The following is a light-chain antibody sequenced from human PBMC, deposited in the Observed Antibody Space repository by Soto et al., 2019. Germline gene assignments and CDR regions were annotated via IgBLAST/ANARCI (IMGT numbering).Light chain of an antibody. Sequence: EIVLTQSPGSLSLSPGERATLSCRASQSVSGNFLAWYQHKPGQAPRLLIYDASPRLTGIPDRFSGSGSGTDFTLTISRLEHEDFAVYYCQQYGSSPSWTFGQGTKVEIK. V-gene: IGKV3-20*01. CDR2: DAS. J-gene: IGKJ1*01. CDR1: QSVSGNF. CDR3: QQYGSSPSWT.